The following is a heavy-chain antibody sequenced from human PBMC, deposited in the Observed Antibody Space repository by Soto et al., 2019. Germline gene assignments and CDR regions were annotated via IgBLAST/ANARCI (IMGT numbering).Heavy chain of an antibody. V-gene: IGHV3-23*01. Sequence: GGSLRLSCAASGFTFSSYFMSWVRQAPGKGLEWVSGISGSGGSTYYADSVKGRFTISRDNFKNTLFLHMNSLRAEDTAVYYCAFPGNPLDYWGQGTLVTVSS. CDR2: ISGSGGST. CDR1: GFTFSSYF. J-gene: IGHJ4*02. CDR3: AFPGNPLDY. D-gene: IGHD1-1*01.